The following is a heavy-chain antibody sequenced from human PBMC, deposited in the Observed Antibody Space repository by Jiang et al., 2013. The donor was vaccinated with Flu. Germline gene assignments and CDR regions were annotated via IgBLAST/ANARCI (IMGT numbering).Heavy chain of an antibody. J-gene: IGHJ4*02. V-gene: IGHV4-4*07. CDR1: GGSISSYY. Sequence: PGLVKPSETLSLTCTVSGGSISSYYWSWIRQPAGKGLEWIGRIYTSGSTNYNPSLKSRVTMSVDTSKNQFSLKLSSVTAADTAVYYCARDRLLWFGEPTGLYFDYWGQGTLVTVSS. CDR3: ARDRLLWFGEPTGLYFDY. CDR2: IYTSGST. D-gene: IGHD3-10*01.